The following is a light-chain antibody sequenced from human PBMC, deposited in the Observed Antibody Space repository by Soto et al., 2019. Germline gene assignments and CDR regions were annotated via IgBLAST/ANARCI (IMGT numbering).Light chain of an antibody. Sequence: DIQMTQSPSSLSASVGDRVTITCRASQGISSYLAWYQQKLGKVPKLLISPASTLQSGVPSRFSGSGSGTDFTLTISSLQPEDVATYYCQKYSSVITFGQGTRLEIK. V-gene: IGKV1-27*01. CDR3: QKYSSVIT. J-gene: IGKJ5*01. CDR1: QGISSY. CDR2: PAS.